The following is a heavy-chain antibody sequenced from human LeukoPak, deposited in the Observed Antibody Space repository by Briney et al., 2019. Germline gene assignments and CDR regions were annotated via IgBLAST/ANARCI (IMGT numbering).Heavy chain of an antibody. CDR3: ARDNDPDYSSSPGWFDP. D-gene: IGHD6-6*01. J-gene: IGHJ5*02. V-gene: IGHV3-30*01. CDR2: ISSDGSNK. Sequence: PGRSLRLSCAAPGLNFSSYAMNWFRQTPGKGLEWVAVISSDGSNKFYADSVKGRFTVSRDNSKNTLFLLMNSLRTEDTAVYHCARDNDPDYSSSPGWFDPWGQGTLVTVSS. CDR1: GLNFSSYA.